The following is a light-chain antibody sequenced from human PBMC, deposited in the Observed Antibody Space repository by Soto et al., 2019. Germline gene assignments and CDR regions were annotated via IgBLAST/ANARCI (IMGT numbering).Light chain of an antibody. CDR3: QQSYRTPYT. Sequence: DIQMTQSPSSLSASVGDRVTITCRASQSISSYLNWYQQKPGKAPQLLIYAASSLQSGVPSRFSGSGSGTDFTLTISSLQPEDFATYYCQQSYRTPYTFGQGTKLEIK. J-gene: IGKJ2*01. V-gene: IGKV1-39*01. CDR2: AAS. CDR1: QSISSY.